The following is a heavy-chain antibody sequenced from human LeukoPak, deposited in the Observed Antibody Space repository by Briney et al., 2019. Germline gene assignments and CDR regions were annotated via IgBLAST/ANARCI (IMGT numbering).Heavy chain of an antibody. Sequence: GGSLRLSCAASGFTFSSYAMSWVRQAPGKGLEWVSAISGSGGSTYYADSVKGRFTISRDNSKNTLYLQMNSLRADDTAVYYCAKDPSCSSTRCVIGWFDPWGQGTLVTVSS. CDR2: ISGSGGST. J-gene: IGHJ5*02. V-gene: IGHV3-23*01. CDR3: AKDPSCSSTRCVIGWFDP. D-gene: IGHD2-2*01. CDR1: GFTFSSYA.